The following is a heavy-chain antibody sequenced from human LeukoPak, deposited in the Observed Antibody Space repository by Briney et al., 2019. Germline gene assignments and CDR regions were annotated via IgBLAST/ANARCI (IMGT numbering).Heavy chain of an antibody. Sequence: PSETLSLTCTVSGYSISIGYYWGWIRQPPGKRLEWVGSIHSSGNTYYNPTLKSRVTISVDTSKNQFSLNLTSVTAADAAVYYCARDLGYSGFDWAPWGQGTLVTVSS. J-gene: IGHJ5*02. CDR1: GYSISIGYY. V-gene: IGHV4-38-2*02. D-gene: IGHD5-12*01. CDR2: IHSSGNT. CDR3: ARDLGYSGFDWAP.